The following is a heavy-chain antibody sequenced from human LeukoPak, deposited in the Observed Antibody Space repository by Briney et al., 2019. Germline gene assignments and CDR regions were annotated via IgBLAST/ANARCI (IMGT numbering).Heavy chain of an antibody. V-gene: IGHV3-48*03. CDR3: ARAEQWQGFDY. J-gene: IGHJ4*02. Sequence: GGSLRLSCAASGFTFSSYEMNWVRQAPGKGLEWVSYISSCGSTIYYADSVKGRFTISRDNAKNSLYLQMNSLRAEDTAVYYCARAEQWQGFDYWGQGTLVTVSS. CDR2: ISSCGSTI. D-gene: IGHD6-19*01. CDR1: GFTFSSYE.